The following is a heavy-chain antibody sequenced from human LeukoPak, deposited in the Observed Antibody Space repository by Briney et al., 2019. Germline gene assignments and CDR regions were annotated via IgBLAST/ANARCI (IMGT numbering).Heavy chain of an antibody. CDR1: GYTFTGYY. J-gene: IGHJ4*02. V-gene: IGHV1-2*02. Sequence: ASVKVSCKASGYTFTGYYMHWVRQVPGQGLEWMGWINPNSGGTNYAQKFQGRVTMTRDTSISTAYMELSRLRSDDTAVYYCAREDILTGYRNFDYWGQGTLVTVSS. D-gene: IGHD3-9*01. CDR2: INPNSGGT. CDR3: AREDILTGYRNFDY.